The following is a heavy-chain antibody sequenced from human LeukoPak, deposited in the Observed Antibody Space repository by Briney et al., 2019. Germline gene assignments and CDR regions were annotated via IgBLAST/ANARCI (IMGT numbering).Heavy chain of an antibody. D-gene: IGHD2-2*01. CDR2: INSNGGST. CDR1: GFTFSSYA. CDR3: ARGALGYCSSTSCFATQFGA. J-gene: IGHJ5*02. V-gene: IGHV3-64*01. Sequence: PGGSLRLFCAASGFTFSSYAMHWVRQAPGKGLEYVSAINSNGGSTYYANSVKGRFTISRDNSKNTLYLQMGSLRAEDMAVYYCARGALGYCSSTSCFATQFGAWGQGTLVTVSS.